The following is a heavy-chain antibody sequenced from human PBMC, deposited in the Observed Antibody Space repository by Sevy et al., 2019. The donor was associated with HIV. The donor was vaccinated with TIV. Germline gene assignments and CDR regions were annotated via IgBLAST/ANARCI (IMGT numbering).Heavy chain of an antibody. J-gene: IGHJ3*02. V-gene: IGHV3-15*01. CDR1: GFTFSNAW. CDR2: IKSKTDGGTT. CDR3: TTFLYYYDSSGYSIDAFDI. D-gene: IGHD3-22*01. Sequence: GGSLRLSCAASGFTFSNAWMSWVRQAPGKGLEWVGRIKSKTDGGTTDYAAPVKGRFTISRDDSKNTLYLQMNSLKTEETAVYYCTTFLYYYDSSGYSIDAFDIWGQGTMVTVSS.